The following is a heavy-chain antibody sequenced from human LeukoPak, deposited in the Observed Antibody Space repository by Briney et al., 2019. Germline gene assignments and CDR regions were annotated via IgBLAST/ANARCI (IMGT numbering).Heavy chain of an antibody. D-gene: IGHD3-22*01. CDR1: GFTVSSNY. CDR2: IYSGGST. Sequence: GGSLRLSCAASGFTVSSNYMSWVRQAPGKGLEWVSVIYSGGSTYYADSVKGRFTISRDNSKNTLYLQMNSLRAEDTAVYYCASSVVVMDAFDIRGQGTMVTVSS. J-gene: IGHJ3*02. V-gene: IGHV3-66*01. CDR3: ASSVVVMDAFDI.